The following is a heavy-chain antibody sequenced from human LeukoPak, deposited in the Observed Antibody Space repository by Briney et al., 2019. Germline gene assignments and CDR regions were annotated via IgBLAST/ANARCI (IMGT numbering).Heavy chain of an antibody. CDR3: ARALTPIFGVVISYYYYMDV. Sequence: GGSLRLSCAASGFTFSSYWMSWVRQAPGKGLEWVANIKQDGSEKYYVDSVKGRFTTSRDNAKNSLYLQMNSLRAEDTAVYYCARALTPIFGVVISYYYYMDVWGKGTTVTVSS. V-gene: IGHV3-7*01. CDR2: IKQDGSEK. J-gene: IGHJ6*03. D-gene: IGHD3-3*01. CDR1: GFTFSSYW.